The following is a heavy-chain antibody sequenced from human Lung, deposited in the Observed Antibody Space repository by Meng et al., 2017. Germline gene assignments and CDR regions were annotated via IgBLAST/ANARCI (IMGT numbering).Heavy chain of an antibody. V-gene: IGHV4-59*11. Sequence: SETLSLTFTVSGGSINYQYWSWIRQPPGKGLEWIGYIYYSGSTNYNPSLKSRVTISIDTSKNQFSLKLRSVTAADTAMYYCANYGSGGLDYWGQGTLVTVSS. D-gene: IGHD3-10*01. CDR2: IYYSGST. CDR3: ANYGSGGLDY. CDR1: GGSINYQY. J-gene: IGHJ4*02.